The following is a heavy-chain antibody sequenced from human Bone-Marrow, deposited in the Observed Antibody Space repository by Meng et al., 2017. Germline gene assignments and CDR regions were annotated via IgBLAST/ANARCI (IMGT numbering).Heavy chain of an antibody. V-gene: IGHV1-18*01. D-gene: IGHD6-13*01. Sequence: GGSLRLSCAASGFTFTSYGISWVRQAPGQGLEWMGWISAYNGNTNYAQKLQGRVTMTTDTSTSTAYMELRSLRSDDTTVYYCASGRSSGDYWGQGTLVTVSS. J-gene: IGHJ4*02. CDR2: ISAYNGNT. CDR3: ASGRSSGDY. CDR1: GFTFTSYG.